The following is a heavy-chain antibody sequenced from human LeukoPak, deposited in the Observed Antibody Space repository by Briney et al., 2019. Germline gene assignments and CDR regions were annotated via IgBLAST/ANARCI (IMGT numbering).Heavy chain of an antibody. CDR3: ARVYGEGFDY. Sequence: SETLSLTCTVSGYSISSGYYWGWIRQPPGKGLEWVGSIYHSRSTYYNPSLKSRVTISVDTSKNQFSLKLSSATAADTAVYYCARVYGEGFDYWGQGTLVTVSS. J-gene: IGHJ4*02. CDR1: GYSISSGYY. V-gene: IGHV4-38-2*02. D-gene: IGHD4-17*01. CDR2: IYHSRST.